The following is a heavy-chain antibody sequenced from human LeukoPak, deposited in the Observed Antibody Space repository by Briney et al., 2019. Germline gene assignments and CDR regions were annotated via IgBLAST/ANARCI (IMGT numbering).Heavy chain of an antibody. V-gene: IGHV3-74*01. D-gene: IGHD2-15*01. J-gene: IGHJ5*02. CDR1: GLTLSSYW. CDR3: ARDMTHGRFWFHP. CDR2: IYIEEREK. Sequence: GGCLRLSRVASGLTLSSYWLHSIRHPPGKGPVGVYRIYIEEREKIHADSVKGRFTISRDNAKNTPYLQTNSLRAEDTAVYYCARDMTHGRFWFHPWGQGTLVPVSS.